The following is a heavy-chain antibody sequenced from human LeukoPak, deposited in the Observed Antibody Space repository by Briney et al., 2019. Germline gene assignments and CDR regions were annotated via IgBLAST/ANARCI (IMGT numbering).Heavy chain of an antibody. CDR1: GGSISSYY. Sequence: SETLSLTCTVSGGSISSYYWSWIRQPAGKGLEWIGRIYISGSTSYNPSLKSRVTISVDTSKNQFSLKLSSVTAADTAVYYCARGIVVVAQLGFYFYYMDVWGKGTTVTISS. J-gene: IGHJ6*03. CDR2: IYISGST. D-gene: IGHD2-15*01. CDR3: ARGIVVVAQLGFYFYYMDV. V-gene: IGHV4-4*07.